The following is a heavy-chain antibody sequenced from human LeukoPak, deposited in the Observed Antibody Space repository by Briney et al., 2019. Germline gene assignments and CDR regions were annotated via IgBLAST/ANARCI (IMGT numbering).Heavy chain of an antibody. CDR1: GYTFTSYD. CDR3: ARAYSSGWYWDY. V-gene: IGHV1-8*01. D-gene: IGHD6-19*01. Sequence: ASVKVSCKASGYTFTSYDINWVRQATGQGLEWMGWMNPNSGNTGYAQKFQGWVTMTRDTSISTAYMELSRLRSDDTAVYYCARAYSSGWYWDYWGQGTLVTISS. CDR2: MNPNSGNT. J-gene: IGHJ4*02.